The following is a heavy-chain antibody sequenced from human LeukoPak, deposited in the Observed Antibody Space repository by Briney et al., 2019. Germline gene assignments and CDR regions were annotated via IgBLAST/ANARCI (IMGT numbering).Heavy chain of an antibody. D-gene: IGHD2-15*01. J-gene: IGHJ4*02. Sequence: GGSLRLSCAASGFAFSSYWMSWVRQAPGKGLEWVANIKQDGSEKYYVDSVKGRFTISRDNAKNSLYLQMNSLRAEDTAVYYCARGPFSVGYCSGGSCRMDYWGQGTLVTVSS. CDR3: ARGPFSVGYCSGGSCRMDY. V-gene: IGHV3-7*01. CDR2: IKQDGSEK. CDR1: GFAFSSYW.